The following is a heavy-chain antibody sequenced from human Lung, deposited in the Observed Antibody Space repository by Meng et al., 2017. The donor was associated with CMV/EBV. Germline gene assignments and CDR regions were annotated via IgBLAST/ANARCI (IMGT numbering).Heavy chain of an antibody. CDR3: ARDRRGSYVTGWGY. D-gene: IGHD3-16*01. CDR1: GYSISSPYY. V-gene: IGHV4-38-2*02. CDR2: IYYSGNT. J-gene: IGHJ4*02. Sequence: GSLRLXCTVSGYSISSPYYWGWIRQPPGMGLEWIGSIYYSGNTYHNPSLKSRVTISVDTSKNQFSLKLSSVTAADTAVYYCARDRRGSYVTGWGYWGQGTLVTVSS.